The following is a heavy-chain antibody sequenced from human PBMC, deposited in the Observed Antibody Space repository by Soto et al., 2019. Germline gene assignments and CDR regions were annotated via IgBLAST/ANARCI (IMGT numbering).Heavy chain of an antibody. D-gene: IGHD1-26*01. CDR3: ATSGSKPRFDF. J-gene: IGHJ4*02. CDR1: GFTFINNY. V-gene: IGHV3-66*01. CDR2: IYSAGTT. Sequence: EVQLVESGGGLVQPGGSLRLSCAASGFTFINNYMMWVRQAPGKGLEWVSLIYSAGTTYYADSVKGRFSSSRDNSKNTVYLQMNSLRAEDTAVYYCATSGSKPRFDFWGQGTLVTVSS.